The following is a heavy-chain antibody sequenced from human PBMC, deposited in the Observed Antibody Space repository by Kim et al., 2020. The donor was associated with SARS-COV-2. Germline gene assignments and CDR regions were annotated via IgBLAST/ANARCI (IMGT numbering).Heavy chain of an antibody. V-gene: IGHV3-23*01. J-gene: IGHJ5*01. CDR2: T. D-gene: IGHD4-17*01. Sequence: TFYADSVEGRLTIARDNTKNTLYLQMNSLRAEDTAVYYCTRKPDGDYWFDSWGQGTQVTVSS. CDR3: TRKPDGDYWFDS.